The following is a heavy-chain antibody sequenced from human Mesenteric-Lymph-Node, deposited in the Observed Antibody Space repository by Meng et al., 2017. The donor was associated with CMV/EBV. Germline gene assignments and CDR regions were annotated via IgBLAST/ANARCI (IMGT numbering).Heavy chain of an antibody. D-gene: IGHD2-2*01. Sequence: ESLKISCTVSGGSISSYYWSWIRQPPGKGLEWIGSIYHRGSTYYNPSLKRRVIISVDTSKNQFSLNLSSVTAADTAVYFCARDDLGGSYAWDYWGQGTLVTVSS. CDR2: IYHRGST. J-gene: IGHJ4*02. V-gene: IGHV4-38-2*02. CDR1: GGSISSYY. CDR3: ARDDLGGSYAWDY.